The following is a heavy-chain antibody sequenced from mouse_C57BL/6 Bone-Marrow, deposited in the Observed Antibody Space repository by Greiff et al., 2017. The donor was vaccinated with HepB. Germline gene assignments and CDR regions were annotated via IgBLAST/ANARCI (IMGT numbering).Heavy chain of an antibody. J-gene: IGHJ1*03. D-gene: IGHD1-1*01. CDR2: INPNYGTT. Sequence: VQLQQSGPELVKPGASVKISCKASGYSFTDYNMNWVKQSNGKSLEWIGVINPNYGTTSYNQKFKGKATLTVDQSSSTAYMQLNSLTSEDSAVYYCATYYYGRAHWYFDVWGTGTTVTVSS. V-gene: IGHV1-39*01. CDR1: GYSFTDYN. CDR3: ATYYYGRAHWYFDV.